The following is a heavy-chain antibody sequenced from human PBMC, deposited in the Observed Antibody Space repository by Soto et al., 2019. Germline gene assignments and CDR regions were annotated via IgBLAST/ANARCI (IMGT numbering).Heavy chain of an antibody. J-gene: IGHJ4*01. CDR2: IAGYSDTI. D-gene: IGHD5-12*01. CDR1: GFIFDSHG. Sequence: GGSLRLSCAASGFIFDSHGMNWVRQSPGEGLEWLSYIAGYSDTIYYADSVKGRFTISRDNAKNSLYLQMSSLRDEDTATYYCVASAGYLNIWGQGTLVNVSS. CDR3: VASAGYLNI. V-gene: IGHV3-48*02.